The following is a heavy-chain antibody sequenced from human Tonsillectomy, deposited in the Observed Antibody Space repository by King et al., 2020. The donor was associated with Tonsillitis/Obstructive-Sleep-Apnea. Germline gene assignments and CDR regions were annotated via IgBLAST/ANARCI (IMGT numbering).Heavy chain of an antibody. CDR2: IFSNDEK. Sequence: TLKESGPVLVKPTETLTLTCTVSGFSLSNARMGVSWIRQPPGKALEWLAHIFSNDEKSYSTSLKSRLSISKDTSKSQVVLTMTNMDPVDTATYYCARIPDDSSSWEPYYYYYMDVWGKGTTVTVSS. D-gene: IGHD6-13*01. V-gene: IGHV2-26*01. J-gene: IGHJ6*03. CDR3: ARIPDDSSSWEPYYYYYMDV. CDR1: GFSLSNARMG.